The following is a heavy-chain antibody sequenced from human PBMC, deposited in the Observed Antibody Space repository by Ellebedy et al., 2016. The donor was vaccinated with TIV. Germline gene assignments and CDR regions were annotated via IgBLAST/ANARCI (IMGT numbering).Heavy chain of an antibody. D-gene: IGHD5-18*01. CDR3: AREAVYSYGLFDP. V-gene: IGHV3-48*04. J-gene: IGHJ5*02. CDR1: GYSFSSYS. Sequence: GGSLRLSCAASGYSFSSYSMSWIRQAPGKGLEWVSYISSSGSTIYYADSVKGRFTISRDNAKNSLYLQMNSLRAEDTAVYYCAREAVYSYGLFDPWGQGTLVTVSS. CDR2: ISSSGSTI.